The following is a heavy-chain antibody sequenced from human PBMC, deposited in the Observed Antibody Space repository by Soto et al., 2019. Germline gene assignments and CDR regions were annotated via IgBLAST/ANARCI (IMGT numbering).Heavy chain of an antibody. Sequence: SETLSLTCTVSGGSISSGGYYWSWIRQHPGKGLEWIGYIYYSGSTYYNPSLKSRVTISVDTSKNQFSLKLSSVIAADTAVYYCARDSGSYNWFDPWGQGTLVTVSS. J-gene: IGHJ5*02. CDR1: GGSISSGGYY. CDR2: IYYSGST. D-gene: IGHD1-26*01. CDR3: ARDSGSYNWFDP. V-gene: IGHV4-31*03.